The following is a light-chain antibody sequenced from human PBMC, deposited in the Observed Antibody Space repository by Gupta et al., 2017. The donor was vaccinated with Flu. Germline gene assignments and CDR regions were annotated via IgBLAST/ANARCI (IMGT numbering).Light chain of an antibody. CDR2: GAS. Sequence: EIVMTQSPATLSVSPGERATLSCRASQSVSSNLAWYQQKPGQAPRLLIYGASTRATGIPARFSGSGSGTEFTLTISSRQSEDFAVYYFQQDNNWLSFTFGHGTKVDIK. CDR3: QQDNNWLSFT. V-gene: IGKV3-15*01. J-gene: IGKJ3*01. CDR1: QSVSSN.